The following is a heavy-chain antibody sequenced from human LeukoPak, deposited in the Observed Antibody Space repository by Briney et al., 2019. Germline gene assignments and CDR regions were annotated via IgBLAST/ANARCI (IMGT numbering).Heavy chain of an antibody. Sequence: ASVRVSCKASGYAFIDYYVHWVRQAPGQGLEWMGWINPNTGGPKYAQKFQGRLTMSRDTSISTVYMELSSLTSDDTGVYYCARNQVGQNWFDPWGRGTLITVSS. CDR1: GYAFIDYY. CDR3: ARNQVGQNWFDP. D-gene: IGHD1-26*01. CDR2: INPNTGGP. V-gene: IGHV1-2*02. J-gene: IGHJ5*02.